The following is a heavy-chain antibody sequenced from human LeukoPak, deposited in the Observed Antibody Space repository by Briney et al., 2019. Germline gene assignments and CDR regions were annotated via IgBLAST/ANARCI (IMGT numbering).Heavy chain of an antibody. V-gene: IGHV4-34*01. J-gene: IGHJ4*02. CDR1: GGSFSGYY. Sequence: SETLSLTCAVYGGSFSGYYWSWIRQPPGKGLEWIGEINHSGSTNYNPSLKSRVTISVDTSKDQFSLKLRAVAAADTAVYYCARGGYRYGTDYWGQGTPVTVSS. CDR2: INHSGST. CDR3: ARGGYRYGTDY. D-gene: IGHD5-18*01.